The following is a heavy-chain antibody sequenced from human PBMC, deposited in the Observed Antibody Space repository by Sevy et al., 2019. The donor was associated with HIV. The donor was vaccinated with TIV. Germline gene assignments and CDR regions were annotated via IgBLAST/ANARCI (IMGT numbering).Heavy chain of an antibody. J-gene: IGHJ6*02. D-gene: IGHD5-18*01. V-gene: IGHV1-8*01. Sequence: ALVKVSCKASGYTFTSYDINWVRQATGQGLEWMGWMNPNSGNTGYAQKFQGRVTMTRNTSISTAYMELSSLRSEDTAVYYCARGREIQLWFTYYYYYYGMDVWGQGTTVTVSS. CDR3: ARGREIQLWFTYYYYYYGMDV. CDR1: GYTFTSYD. CDR2: MNPNSGNT.